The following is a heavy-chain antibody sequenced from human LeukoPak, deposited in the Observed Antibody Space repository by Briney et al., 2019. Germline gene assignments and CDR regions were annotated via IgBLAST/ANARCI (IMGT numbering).Heavy chain of an antibody. D-gene: IGHD3-22*01. CDR1: GGSISSYY. CDR2: IYYSGST. Sequence: PSETLSLTCTVSGGSISSYYWSWLRQPPGKGLEWIGYIYYSGSTNYNPSLKSRVTISVDTSKNQFSLKLSSVTAADTAVYYCARSNYYDSSGYSLFDYWGQGTLVTVSS. V-gene: IGHV4-59*08. J-gene: IGHJ4*02. CDR3: ARSNYYDSSGYSLFDY.